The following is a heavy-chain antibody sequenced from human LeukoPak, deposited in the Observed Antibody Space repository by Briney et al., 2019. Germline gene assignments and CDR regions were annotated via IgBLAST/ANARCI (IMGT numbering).Heavy chain of an antibody. V-gene: IGHV1-18*01. CDR1: GYTFTSYG. Sequence: GASVKVSCKASGYTFTSYGISWVRQAPGQGLEWMGLISAYNGNTNYAQKLQGRVTMTTDTSTSTAYMELRSLRSDDTAVYYCARGSLGYCSGGSCPVDYWGQGTLVTVSS. D-gene: IGHD2-15*01. CDR3: ARGSLGYCSGGSCPVDY. J-gene: IGHJ4*02. CDR2: ISAYNGNT.